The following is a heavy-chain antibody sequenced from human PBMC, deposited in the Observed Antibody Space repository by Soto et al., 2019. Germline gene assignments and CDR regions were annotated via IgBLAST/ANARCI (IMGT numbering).Heavy chain of an antibody. D-gene: IGHD2-15*01. CDR1: GDTFKNYA. CDR3: ANSGYNYGPFDY. V-gene: IGHV1-69*01. J-gene: IGHJ4*01. Sequence: QVQLVQSGAEVRKPGSSVKVSCRASGDTFKNYAISWVRQAPGQGLEWMGGIIPIFGKTDYAQTFHGRVTINGDESTYTAHMELRGLRSDDTALYYCANSGYNYGPFDYWGRGLLVTVSS. CDR2: IIPIFGKT.